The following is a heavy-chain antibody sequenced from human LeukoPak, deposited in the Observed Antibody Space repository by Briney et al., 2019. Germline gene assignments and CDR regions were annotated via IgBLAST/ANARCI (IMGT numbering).Heavy chain of an antibody. J-gene: IGHJ4*02. D-gene: IGHD3-10*01. CDR2: ISWNSGSI. CDR1: GFTFDDYA. V-gene: IGHV3-9*01. Sequence: PGRSLRLSCAASGFTFDDYAMHWVRQAPGRGLEGVSGISWNSGSIGYADSVKGRFTISRDNAKTSLYLQMNSLRAEATALYYCAKAGSGSYYNRGIDYWGQGTLVTVSS. CDR3: AKAGSGSYYNRGIDY.